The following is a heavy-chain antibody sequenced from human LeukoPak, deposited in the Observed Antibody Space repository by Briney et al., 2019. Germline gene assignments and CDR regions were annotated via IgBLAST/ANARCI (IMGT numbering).Heavy chain of an antibody. V-gene: IGHV1-2*06. D-gene: IGHD2-2*01. CDR2: INPNSGGT. J-gene: IGHJ6*02. CDR1: GYIFPDYY. CDR3: ARDGGYCSSGTICYSRAEYYYYGLDV. Sequence: GASVNVSCKGSGYIFPDYYIYWVRQAPGQGLEWMGRINPNSGGTNYAQNFQGRVTMIRDTSISTVYMELSRLRSDGTAVYYCARDGGYCSSGTICYSRAEYYYYGLDVWGQGTTVTVSS.